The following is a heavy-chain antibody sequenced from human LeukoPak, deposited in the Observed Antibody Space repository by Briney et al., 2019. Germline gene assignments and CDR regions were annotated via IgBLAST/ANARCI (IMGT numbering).Heavy chain of an antibody. CDR1: GGSISNYY. Sequence: SETLSLTCTVSGGSISNYYWNWIRQPPGKGLERIGYIYYTGSTNYNPSLKSRVTMSVDTSKNQFSLNLKSVTPEDTAVYYCARNLIPEQLVLNFWGQGTLVTVSS. CDR3: ARNLIPEQLVLNF. J-gene: IGHJ4*02. CDR2: IYYTGST. V-gene: IGHV4-59*01. D-gene: IGHD6-13*01.